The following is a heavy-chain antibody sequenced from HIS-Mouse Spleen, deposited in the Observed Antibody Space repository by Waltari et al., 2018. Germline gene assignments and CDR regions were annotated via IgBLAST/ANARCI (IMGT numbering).Heavy chain of an antibody. CDR2: IYYSGST. V-gene: IGHV4-39*07. Sequence: QLQLQESGPGLVKPSETLSLTCTVSGGSISSSSYYWGWIRQPPGKGLEWIGSIYYSGSTYYKRSRKSRGTISVDTCKNQFSLKLSSVTAADTAVYYCAREIPYSSSWYDWYFDLWGRGTLVTVSS. CDR3: AREIPYSSSWYDWYFDL. CDR1: GGSISSSSYY. J-gene: IGHJ2*01. D-gene: IGHD6-13*01.